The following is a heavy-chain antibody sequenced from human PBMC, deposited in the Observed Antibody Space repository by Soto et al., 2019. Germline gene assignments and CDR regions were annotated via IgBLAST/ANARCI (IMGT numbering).Heavy chain of an antibody. CDR1: GFTFSRYG. V-gene: IGHV3-33*01. Sequence: PGGSLRLSCEASGFTFSRYGMHWVRQAPGRGLEWVALIYGDGSKQYYTDSVKGRFTISRDNAKNTLFLEMSVLRAEDTAVYYCAGEDDGEPNAFDVWGQGTRVT. D-gene: IGHD3-10*01. CDR3: AGEDDGEPNAFDV. CDR2: IYGDGSKQ. J-gene: IGHJ3*01.